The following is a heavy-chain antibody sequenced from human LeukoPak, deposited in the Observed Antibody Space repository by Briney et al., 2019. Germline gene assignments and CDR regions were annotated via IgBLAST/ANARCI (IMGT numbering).Heavy chain of an antibody. D-gene: IGHD2-15*01. V-gene: IGHV3-21*01. Sequence: GGSLRLSCAASGFTFSSYSMNWVRQAPGKELEWVSSISSSSSYIYYADSVKGRFTISRDNAKNSLYLQMNSLRAEDTAVYYCARVREGYCSGGSCYPEGFDPWGQGTLVTVSS. CDR3: ARVREGYCSGGSCYPEGFDP. CDR1: GFTFSSYS. CDR2: ISSSSSYI. J-gene: IGHJ5*02.